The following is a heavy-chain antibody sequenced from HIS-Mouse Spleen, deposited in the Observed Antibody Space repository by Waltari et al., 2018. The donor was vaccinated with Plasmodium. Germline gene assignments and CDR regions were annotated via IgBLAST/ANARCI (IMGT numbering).Heavy chain of an antibody. CDR2: IKQDGSEK. V-gene: IGHV3-7*01. J-gene: IGHJ4*02. CDR1: GFPFSSYR. D-gene: IGHD1-26*01. CDR3: ARLLPWVHGHFDY. Sequence: EVQLVESGGGLVQPGGSLRAYCAASGFPFSSYRMSCVRQAQGKGLEWVANIKQDGSEKYYVDSVKGRFTISRDNAKNSLYLQMNSLRAEDTAVYYCARLLPWVHGHFDYWGQGTLVTVSS.